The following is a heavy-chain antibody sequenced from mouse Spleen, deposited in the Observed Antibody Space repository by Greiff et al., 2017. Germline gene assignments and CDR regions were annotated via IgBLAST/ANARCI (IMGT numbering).Heavy chain of an antibody. CDR3: ARHEDPLYYRYDYWYFDV. CDR1: GYAFSSSW. Sequence: QVQLQQSGPELVKPGASVKISCKASGYAFSSSWMNWVKQRPGKGLEWIGRIYPGDGDTNYNGKFKGKATLTADKSSSTAYMQLSSLTSEDSAVYFCARHEDPLYYRYDYWYFDVWGAGTTVTVSS. CDR2: IYPGDGDT. J-gene: IGHJ1*01. D-gene: IGHD2-14*01. V-gene: IGHV1-82*01.